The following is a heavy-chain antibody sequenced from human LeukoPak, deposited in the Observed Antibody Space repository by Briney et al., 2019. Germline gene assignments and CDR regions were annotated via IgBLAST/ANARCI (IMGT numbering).Heavy chain of an antibody. CDR3: AELGYCSGGSCYGFDY. Sequence: ASVKVSCKASGYTFTDYAMNWVRQAPGQGLEWMGWINTNTGNPTYAQGFTGRFVFSLDTSVSTAYLQISSLKAEDTAVYYCAELGYCSGGSCYGFDYWGQGTLVTVSS. J-gene: IGHJ4*02. CDR2: INTNTGNP. D-gene: IGHD2-15*01. CDR1: GYTFTDYA. V-gene: IGHV7-4-1*02.